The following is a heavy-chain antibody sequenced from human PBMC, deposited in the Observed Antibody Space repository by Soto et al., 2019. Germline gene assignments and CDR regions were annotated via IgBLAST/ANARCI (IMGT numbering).Heavy chain of an antibody. Sequence: QVQLQESGPGLVKPSQTLSLTCTVSGGSISSSGYNWSWIRQHPGKGLEWIGYIYYSGSTYYNPSVKSLLTXSXAXSXXQFSLKLSSVTAADTAVYFCARYGSGSYYPTAFDFWGQGTLVTVSS. D-gene: IGHD3-10*01. CDR1: GGSISSSGYN. CDR3: ARYGSGSYYPTAFDF. V-gene: IGHV4-31*01. CDR2: IYYSGST. J-gene: IGHJ4*02.